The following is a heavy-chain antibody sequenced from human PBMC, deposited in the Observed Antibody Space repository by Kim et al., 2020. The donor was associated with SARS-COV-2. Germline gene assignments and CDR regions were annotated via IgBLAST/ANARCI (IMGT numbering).Heavy chain of an antibody. Sequence: SETLSLTCTVSGGSMISYYWTWIRQPPGKGLEWIGYIYHSGNTNYNPSLKSRVTMLLDTSKNQFSVKLTSVTTADTAVYYCARGGSPDYFYYYMNVWGTGTTVTVSS. D-gene: IGHD3-9*01. CDR2: IYHSGNT. V-gene: IGHV4-59*01. J-gene: IGHJ6*03. CDR1: GGSMISYY. CDR3: ARGGSPDYFYYYMNV.